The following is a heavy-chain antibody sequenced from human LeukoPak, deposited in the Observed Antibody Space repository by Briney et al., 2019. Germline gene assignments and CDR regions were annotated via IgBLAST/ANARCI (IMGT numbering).Heavy chain of an antibody. CDR2: INPNSGGT. CDR1: GGTFSSYA. J-gene: IGHJ5*02. CDR3: ARVPSNWFDP. Sequence: ASVKVSCKASGGTFSSYAISWVRQAPGQGLEWMGWINPNSGGTNYAQKFQGRVTMTRDTSISTAYMELSRLRSDDTAVYYCARVPSNWFDPWGQGTLVTVSS. V-gene: IGHV1-2*02.